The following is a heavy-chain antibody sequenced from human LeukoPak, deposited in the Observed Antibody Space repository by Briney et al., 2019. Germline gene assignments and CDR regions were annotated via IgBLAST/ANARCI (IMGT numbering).Heavy chain of an antibody. CDR3: ARDIVVVPAAIGAFDI. CDR2: IIPIFGTA. J-gene: IGHJ3*02. Sequence: ASVKVSCKASGGTFSSYAISWVRQAPGQGLEWMGGIIPIFGTANYAQKFQGRVTITADESTSTAYMELSSLRSEDTAVYYCARDIVVVPAAIGAFDIWGQGTTVTVSS. CDR1: GGTFSSYA. V-gene: IGHV1-69*13. D-gene: IGHD2-2*01.